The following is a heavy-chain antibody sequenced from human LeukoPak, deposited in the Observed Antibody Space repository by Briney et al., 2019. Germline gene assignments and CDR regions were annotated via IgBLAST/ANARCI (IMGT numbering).Heavy chain of an antibody. D-gene: IGHD3-9*01. CDR1: GFTFSSYA. Sequence: GGSLRLSCAASGFTFSSYAMSWVHQAPGKGLEWVSAISGSGGSTYYADSVKGRFTISKDNSKNTLYLQMNSLRAEDTAVYYCATSILVSGYFDYWGQGTLVTVSS. CDR3: ATSILVSGYFDY. V-gene: IGHV3-23*01. CDR2: ISGSGGST. J-gene: IGHJ4*02.